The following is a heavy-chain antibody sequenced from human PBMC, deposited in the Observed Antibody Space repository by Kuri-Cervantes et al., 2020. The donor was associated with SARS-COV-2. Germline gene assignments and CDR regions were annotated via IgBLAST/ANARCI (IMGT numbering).Heavy chain of an antibody. J-gene: IGHJ4*02. CDR1: GGSISSYY. CDR3: ARGAIAAAAFDY. D-gene: IGHD6-13*01. Sequence: SETLSLTCTVSGGSISSYYWSWIRQPPGKGLEWIGEINHSGSTNYNPSLKSRVTISVDTSKNQFSLKLSSVTAADTAVYYCARGAIAAAAFDYWGQGTLVTVSS. V-gene: IGHV4-34*01. CDR2: INHSGST.